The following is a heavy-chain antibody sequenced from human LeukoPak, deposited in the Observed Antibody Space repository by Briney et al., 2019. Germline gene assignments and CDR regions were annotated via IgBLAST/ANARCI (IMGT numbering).Heavy chain of an antibody. Sequence: GGSLRLSCAASGFTFSSCGMHWVRQAPGKGLEWVAVISYDGSNKYYADSVKGRFTISRDNSKNTLYLQMNSLRAEDTAVYYCAKVRWFGELSPIDAFDIWGQGTMVTVSS. CDR3: AKVRWFGELSPIDAFDI. D-gene: IGHD3-10*01. V-gene: IGHV3-30*18. CDR1: GFTFSSCG. CDR2: ISYDGSNK. J-gene: IGHJ3*02.